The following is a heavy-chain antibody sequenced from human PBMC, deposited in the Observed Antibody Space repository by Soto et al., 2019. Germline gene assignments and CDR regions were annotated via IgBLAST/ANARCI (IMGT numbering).Heavy chain of an antibody. V-gene: IGHV3-23*01. J-gene: IGHJ5*02. CDR1: GFIFENFG. D-gene: IGHD1-26*01. CDR3: AKNQGVELVPLATVDWFDP. Sequence: GGSLRLSCAASGFIFENFGMSWVRQALGKGLEWISSISGSGFKKYYADSVKGRFTISRDNSKSTVYLELNNLSAGDTAVYHCAKNQGVELVPLATVDWFDPWGQGSVVTVSS. CDR2: ISGSGFKK.